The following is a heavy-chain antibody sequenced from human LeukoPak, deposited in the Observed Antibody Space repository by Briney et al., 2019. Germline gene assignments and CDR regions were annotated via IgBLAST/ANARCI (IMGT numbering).Heavy chain of an antibody. CDR1: GGSISSSNW. D-gene: IGHD3-22*01. J-gene: IGHJ3*02. Sequence: SGTLSLTCAVSGGSISSSNWWSWVRQPPGKGLEWIGEIYHSGSTNYNPSLKSRVTISVDKSKNQFSLKLISVTAADTAVYYCARWGYYYDSSVNAFDIWGQGTMVTVSS. CDR3: ARWGYYYDSSVNAFDI. CDR2: IYHSGST. V-gene: IGHV4-4*02.